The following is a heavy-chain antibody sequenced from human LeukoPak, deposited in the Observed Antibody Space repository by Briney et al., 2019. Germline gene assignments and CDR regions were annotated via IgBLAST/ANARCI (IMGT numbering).Heavy chain of an antibody. Sequence: ASVKVSCKASGYTFTGYYMHWVRQATGQGLEWMGWMNPNSGNTGYAQKFQGRVTMTRNTSISTAYMELSSLRSEDTAVYYCAREPGIAAAQAGDWGQGTLVTVSS. D-gene: IGHD6-13*01. CDR3: AREPGIAAAQAGD. V-gene: IGHV1-8*02. CDR1: GYTFTGYY. J-gene: IGHJ4*02. CDR2: MNPNSGNT.